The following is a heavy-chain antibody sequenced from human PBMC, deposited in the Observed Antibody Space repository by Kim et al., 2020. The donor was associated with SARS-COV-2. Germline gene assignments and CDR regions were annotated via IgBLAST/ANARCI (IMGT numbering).Heavy chain of an antibody. Sequence: ASVKVSCKASGYTFTSYYMHWVRQAPGQGLEWMGIINPSGGSTSYAQKFKGRVTMTRDTSTSTVYMELSSLRSEDTAVYYCARDRKITIFGVVMPYYYGMDVWGQGTTVTVSS. J-gene: IGHJ6*02. V-gene: IGHV1-46*01. CDR2: INPSGGST. CDR3: ARDRKITIFGVVMPYYYGMDV. D-gene: IGHD3-3*01. CDR1: GYTFTSYY.